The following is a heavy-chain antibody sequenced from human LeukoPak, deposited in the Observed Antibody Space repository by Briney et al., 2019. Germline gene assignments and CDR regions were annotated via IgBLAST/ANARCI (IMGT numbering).Heavy chain of an antibody. CDR3: ARDYRGYFDY. CDR2: IYSGGST. D-gene: IGHD1-14*01. Sequence: GGSLRLSCAASGFTFSSYWMNWARQAPGKGLEWVSVIYSGGSTYYADSVKGRFTISRDNSKNTLYLQMNSLRAEDTAVYYCARDYRGYFDYWGQGTLVTVSS. V-gene: IGHV3-53*01. J-gene: IGHJ4*02. CDR1: GFTFSSYW.